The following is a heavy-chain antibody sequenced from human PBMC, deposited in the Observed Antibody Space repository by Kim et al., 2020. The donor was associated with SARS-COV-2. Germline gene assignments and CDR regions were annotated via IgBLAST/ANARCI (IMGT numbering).Heavy chain of an antibody. CDR2: IKSKTNGGTT. Sequence: GGSLRLSCAASGFTFSNAHMSWVRQAPGKGLEWVGRIKSKTNGGTTDYSAPVKGRFTISRDDSKNTLYLEMNSLKTEDTAVYYCTGYGSGSYFWGQGTLVTVSS. CDR1: GFTFSNAH. V-gene: IGHV3-15*01. J-gene: IGHJ4*02. D-gene: IGHD3-10*01. CDR3: TGYGSGSYF.